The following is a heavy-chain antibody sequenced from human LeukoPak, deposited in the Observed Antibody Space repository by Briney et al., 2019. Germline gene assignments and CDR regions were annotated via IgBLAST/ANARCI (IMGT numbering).Heavy chain of an antibody. CDR3: AGGGYSYGYRGYFDY. D-gene: IGHD5-18*01. Sequence: PGGSLRLSCAASGFTFSSYAMHWVRQAPGKGLEWVAVISYDGSNKYYADSVKGRFTISRDNSKNTLYLQMNSLRAEDTAVYYCAGGGYSYGYRGYFDYWGQGTLVTVSS. V-gene: IGHV3-30-3*01. J-gene: IGHJ4*02. CDR2: ISYDGSNK. CDR1: GFTFSSYA.